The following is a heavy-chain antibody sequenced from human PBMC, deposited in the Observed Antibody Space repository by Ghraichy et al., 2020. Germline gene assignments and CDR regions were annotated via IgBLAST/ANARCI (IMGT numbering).Heavy chain of an antibody. Sequence: SETPSLTCTVSGASISSSNYYWGWIRQPPGKGLEWIGAVYSTGSTYYNPSLRSRVTISVDTSKNQFSLKLNSVTAADTAVYYCARPFSPGIEAGWGQGTLVTVSS. D-gene: IGHD6-13*01. V-gene: IGHV4-39*01. CDR3: ARPFSPGIEAG. J-gene: IGHJ4*02. CDR2: VYSTGST. CDR1: GASISSSNYY.